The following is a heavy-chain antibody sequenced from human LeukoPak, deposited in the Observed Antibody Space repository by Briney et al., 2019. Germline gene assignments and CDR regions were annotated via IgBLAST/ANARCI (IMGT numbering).Heavy chain of an antibody. V-gene: IGHV4-39*01. CDR2: VYYSGST. CDR1: GGSISSSNHY. CDR3: ARQQIVVVPAARNINWFDP. J-gene: IGHJ5*02. D-gene: IGHD2-2*01. Sequence: SQTLSLTCTVSGGSISSSNHYCGWLREPPGKGLEWIGRVYYSGSTYYNPSLKSRVTITVDTSKNQISLKLTSVTAADTAVYHCARQQIVVVPAARNINWFDPWGQGTLVTVSS.